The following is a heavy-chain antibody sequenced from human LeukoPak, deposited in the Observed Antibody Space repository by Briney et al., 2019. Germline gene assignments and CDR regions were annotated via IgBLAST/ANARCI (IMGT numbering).Heavy chain of an antibody. CDR1: GYTFTNYG. Sequence: ASVKASCMASGYTFTNYGISWVRQAPGQGLEWMGWISIYNGNTDYAQKLRGRVTMTTDTSTSTAYMELRSLRSDDTAVYYCARITYDFWSGYYMPDDPWGQGTLVTVSS. D-gene: IGHD3-3*01. J-gene: IGHJ5*02. CDR3: ARITYDFWSGYYMPDDP. V-gene: IGHV1-18*01. CDR2: ISIYNGNT.